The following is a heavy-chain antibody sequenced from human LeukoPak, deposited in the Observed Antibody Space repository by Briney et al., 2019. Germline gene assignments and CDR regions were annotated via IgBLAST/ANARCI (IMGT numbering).Heavy chain of an antibody. CDR2: INPNSGGT. J-gene: IGHJ5*02. Sequence: ASVKVSCKASGYTFTGYYMHWVRQAPGQGLEWMGWINPNSGGTNYAQKFQGRVTMTRDTSISTAYMELSRLRSDDTAVYYCARASGSYPSRDWFDPWGQGTLVTVS. CDR3: ARASGSYPSRDWFDP. CDR1: GYTFTGYY. D-gene: IGHD1-26*01. V-gene: IGHV1-2*02.